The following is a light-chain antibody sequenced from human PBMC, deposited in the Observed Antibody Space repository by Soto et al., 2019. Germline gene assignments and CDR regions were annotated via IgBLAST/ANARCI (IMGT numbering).Light chain of an antibody. CDR3: QQYDDWPPWT. Sequence: EIVMTQSPATLSVSPGERATLSCRASQSVDTNLAWYQQKPGQAPRVLIYGASTRAAGIPARFSGSGSGKEFTLTISSLQSEDFAVYYCQQYDDWPPWTFGQGTKVEIK. J-gene: IGKJ1*01. CDR1: QSVDTN. CDR2: GAS. V-gene: IGKV3-15*01.